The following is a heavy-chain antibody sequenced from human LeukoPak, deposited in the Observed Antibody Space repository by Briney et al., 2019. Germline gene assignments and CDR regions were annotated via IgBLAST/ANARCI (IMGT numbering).Heavy chain of an antibody. CDR2: INPNSGGT. V-gene: IGHV1-2*02. D-gene: IGHD6-19*01. Sequence: ASVKVSCKASGYTFTGYYMHWVRQAPGQGLEWMGWINPNSGGTNYAQEFQGRVTMTRDTSISTAYMELSRLRSDDTAVYYCARAVAGDNWFDPWGQGTLVTVSS. J-gene: IGHJ5*02. CDR3: ARAVAGDNWFDP. CDR1: GYTFTGYY.